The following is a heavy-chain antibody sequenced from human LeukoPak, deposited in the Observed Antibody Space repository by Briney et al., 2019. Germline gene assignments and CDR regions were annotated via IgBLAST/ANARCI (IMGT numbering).Heavy chain of an antibody. CDR2: IYSGGST. CDR1: GFTVGSKY. D-gene: IGHD6-13*01. Sequence: GGSLRLSCAASGFTVGSKYMSWVRQAPGKGLEWVSVIYSGGSTYYADSVKGRFTISRDNSKNTLHLQMNSLRAEDTAVYYCAKVLHSSSWYDFDYWGQGTLVTVSS. J-gene: IGHJ4*02. V-gene: IGHV3-53*01. CDR3: AKVLHSSSWYDFDY.